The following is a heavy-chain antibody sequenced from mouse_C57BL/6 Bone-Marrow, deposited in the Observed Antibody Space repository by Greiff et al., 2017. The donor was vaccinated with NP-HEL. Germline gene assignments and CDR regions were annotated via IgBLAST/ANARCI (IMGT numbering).Heavy chain of an antibody. Sequence: EVQVVESGGGLVQPGGSLKLSCAASGFTFSDYGMAWARQAPRKGPEWVAFICTLADSINYAENVTGRVTLTGDNAKNTLYLEMSSLTSEDTAMYYCARHGFAYWGQGTLVTVSA. J-gene: IGHJ3*01. CDR3: ARHGFAY. CDR2: ICTLADSI. CDR1: GFTFSDYG. V-gene: IGHV5-15*01.